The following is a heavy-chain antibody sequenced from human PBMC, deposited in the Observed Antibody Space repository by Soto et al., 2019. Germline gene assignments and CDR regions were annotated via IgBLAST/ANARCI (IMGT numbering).Heavy chain of an antibody. CDR1: GFTFSSYG. V-gene: IGHV3-33*01. CDR2: IWYDGSNK. J-gene: IGHJ4*02. D-gene: IGHD6-13*01. Sequence: GGSLRLSCAASGFTFSSYGMHWVRQAPGKGLEWVAVIWYDGSNKYYADSVKGRFTISRDNSKNKLYLQMNSLRAEDTAVYYCARDGGDSSSFLGGPPFDYWGQGTPVTVS. CDR3: ARDGGDSSSFLGGPPFDY.